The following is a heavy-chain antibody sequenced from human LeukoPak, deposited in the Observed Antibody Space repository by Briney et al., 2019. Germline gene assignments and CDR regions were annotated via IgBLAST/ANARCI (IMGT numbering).Heavy chain of an antibody. D-gene: IGHD6-6*01. CDR2: IIPIFGTA. CDR1: GGTFSSYA. Sequence: SVKVSCKASGGTFSSYAISWVRQAPGQGLEWMGGIIPIFGTANYAQKFQGRVTITADESTSTAYMELSSLRSEDTAVYYCARISVAARPEGYFDYWGQGTLVTVSS. J-gene: IGHJ4*02. CDR3: ARISVAARPEGYFDY. V-gene: IGHV1-69*01.